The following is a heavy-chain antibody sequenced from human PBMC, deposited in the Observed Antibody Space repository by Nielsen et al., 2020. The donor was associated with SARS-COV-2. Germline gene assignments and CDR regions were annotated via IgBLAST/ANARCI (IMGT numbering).Heavy chain of an antibody. V-gene: IGHV4-34*01. CDR3: ARDTKIQLWLGPFDY. CDR1: GGSFSGYY. CDR2: INHSGST. J-gene: IGHJ4*02. Sequence: SETLSLTCAVYGGSFSGYYWSWIRQPPGKGLEWIGEINHSGSTNYNPSLKSRVTISETSKNQFSLKLSSVTAADTAVYYCARDTKIQLWLGPFDYWGRGTLVTVSS. D-gene: IGHD5-18*01.